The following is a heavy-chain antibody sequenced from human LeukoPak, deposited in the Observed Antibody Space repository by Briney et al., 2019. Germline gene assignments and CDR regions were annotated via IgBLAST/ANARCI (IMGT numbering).Heavy chain of an antibody. CDR2: IKQDGSEK. D-gene: IGHD3-16*02. V-gene: IGHV3-7*01. J-gene: IGHJ5*02. Sequence: GGSLRLSCAASGFTFSSYWMSWVRQAPGKGLEWVANIKQDGSEKYYVDSVKGRFTISRDNAKNSLYLQMNSLRAEDTAVYYCARGGDGYVWGSYRYPNWFDPWGQGTLVTVSS. CDR3: ARGGDGYVWGSYRYPNWFDP. CDR1: GFTFSSYW.